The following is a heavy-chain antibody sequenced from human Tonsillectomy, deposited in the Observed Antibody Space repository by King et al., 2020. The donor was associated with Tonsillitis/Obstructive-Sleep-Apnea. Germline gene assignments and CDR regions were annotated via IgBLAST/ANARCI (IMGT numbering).Heavy chain of an antibody. J-gene: IGHJ6*02. CDR3: ARARSVGDGMDV. D-gene: IGHD3-16*01. V-gene: IGHV4-31*03. CDR1: GGSVSSGGYY. CDR2: ISYSGST. Sequence: QLQESGPGLLKPSQTLSLTCTVSGGSVSSGGYYWSWIRQHPGKGLEWIGYISYSGSTYYNPSLKSRVTISVDTSKKFFSLKLSSVTAADTAVYFCARARSVGDGMDVWGQGTTVTVSS.